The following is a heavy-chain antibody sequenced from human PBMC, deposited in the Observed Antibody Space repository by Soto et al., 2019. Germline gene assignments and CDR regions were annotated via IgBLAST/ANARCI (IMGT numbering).Heavy chain of an antibody. J-gene: IGHJ4*01. CDR1: GGSISSGGYY. CDR2: IYYSGST. Sequence: SQTLSLTCTVSGGSISSGGYYWNWIRQPPGKGLEWIGYIYYSGSTYYNPSLKSRVTISVDTSKNHFSLKLGSATAPDTAVYYCASSGAINDCSGGSCYERGFDSWGHGTLVTVSS. V-gene: IGHV4-30-4*08. CDR3: ASSGAINDCSGGSCYERGFDS. D-gene: IGHD2-15*01.